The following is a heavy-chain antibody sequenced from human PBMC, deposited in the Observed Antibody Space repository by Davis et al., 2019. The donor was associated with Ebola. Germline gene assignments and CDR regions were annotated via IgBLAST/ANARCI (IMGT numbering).Heavy chain of an antibody. V-gene: IGHV3-20*04. D-gene: IGHD3-16*01. CDR3: AREPWGGMDV. Sequence: GESLKISCAASGFTFDDYAMSWVRQAPGKGLEWVSGINWNGGSTGYVDSVKGRFTISRDNAKNSLYLQMNSLRAEDTAVYYCAREPWGGMDVWGQGTTVTVSS. J-gene: IGHJ6*02. CDR1: GFTFDDYA. CDR2: INWNGGST.